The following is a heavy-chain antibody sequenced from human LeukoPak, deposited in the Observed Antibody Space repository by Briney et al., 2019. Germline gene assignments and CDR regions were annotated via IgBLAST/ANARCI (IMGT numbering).Heavy chain of an antibody. V-gene: IGHV4-34*01. CDR3: ARAAGGPVGSGSYYAYYFDY. CDR1: GGSFSGYY. Sequence: SETLSLTCAVYGGSFSGYYWSWIRQPPGKGLEWIGEINHSGSTKYNPSLKSRVTISVDTSKNQFSLKLSSVAAADTAVYYCARAAGGPVGSGSYYAYYFDYWGQGTLVTVSS. J-gene: IGHJ4*02. D-gene: IGHD3-10*01. CDR2: INHSGST.